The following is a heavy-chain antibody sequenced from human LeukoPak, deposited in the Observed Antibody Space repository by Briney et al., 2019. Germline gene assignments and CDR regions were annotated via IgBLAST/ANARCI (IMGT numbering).Heavy chain of an antibody. CDR2: ISISSTTI. Sequence: GGSLRLSCAASEFTFSSYSMNWVRQAPGKGLEWVSYISISSTTIYYAGSVKGRFTISRDNAKNSLYLQMNSLRDEDTAVYYCARGGVIVVVPAAMGGYYDYGMDVWGQGTTVTVSS. CDR1: EFTFSSYS. J-gene: IGHJ6*02. D-gene: IGHD2-2*01. CDR3: ARGGVIVVVPAAMGGYYDYGMDV. V-gene: IGHV3-48*02.